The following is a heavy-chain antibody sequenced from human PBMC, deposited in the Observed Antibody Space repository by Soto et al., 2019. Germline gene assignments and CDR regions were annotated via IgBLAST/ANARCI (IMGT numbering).Heavy chain of an antibody. CDR2: IILMFGTT. CDR3: ARGGDGYNQAYKYYFDY. CDR1: GGTFSSYT. D-gene: IGHD5-12*01. Sequence: QVQLVQSGAEVKKPGSSVKVSCRASGGTFSSYTISWVRQAPGQGLEWMGGIILMFGTTRYAQKFQGRVTMTADKSTNTAYMELSSLRSEDTAVYDCARGGDGYNQAYKYYFDYWGQGTLVTVSS. J-gene: IGHJ4*02. V-gene: IGHV1-69*06.